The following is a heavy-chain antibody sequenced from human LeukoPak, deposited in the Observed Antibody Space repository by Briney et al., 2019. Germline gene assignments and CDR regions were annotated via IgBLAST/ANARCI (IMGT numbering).Heavy chain of an antibody. CDR1: GFTFSSYS. Sequence: WGSLRLSCAASGFTFSSYSMNWVCQAPGKGLEWVSSISSSSSYIYYADSVKGRFTISRDNAKNSLYLQMNSLRAEDTAVYYCARDLLRYFDWSPIWGQGTLVTVSS. V-gene: IGHV3-21*01. CDR3: ARDLLRYFDWSPI. J-gene: IGHJ4*02. CDR2: ISSSSSYI. D-gene: IGHD3-9*01.